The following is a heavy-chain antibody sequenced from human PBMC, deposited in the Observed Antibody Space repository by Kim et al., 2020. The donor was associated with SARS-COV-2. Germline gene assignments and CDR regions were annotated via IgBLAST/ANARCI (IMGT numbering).Heavy chain of an antibody. D-gene: IGHD6-13*01. CDR2: IKFDESER. V-gene: IGHV3-7*01. CDR1: GFTFDKYS. Sequence: GGSLRLSCAASGFTFDKYSMSWVRQAPGKGLQWVANIKFDESERYYVDSVKGRFTISRDNAKNSLYLEMKNLRVEDTAVYYCTRDGPADGNYFDHWGQG. J-gene: IGHJ4*02. CDR3: TRDGPADGNYFDH.